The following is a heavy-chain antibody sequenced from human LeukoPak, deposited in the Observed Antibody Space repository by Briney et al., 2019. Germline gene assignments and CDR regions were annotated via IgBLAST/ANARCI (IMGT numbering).Heavy chain of an antibody. Sequence: GGSLRLSCAASGFTFSSYAMHWVRQAPGKGLEYVSAISSNGGSTYYADSVKGRFTISRDNSKNTLYLQMGSLRAEDMAVYYCARSVMVAAPWYYGMDVWGQGTTVTVSS. CDR1: GFTFSSYA. D-gene: IGHD2-15*01. J-gene: IGHJ6*02. V-gene: IGHV3-64*02. CDR3: ARSVMVAAPWYYGMDV. CDR2: ISSNGGST.